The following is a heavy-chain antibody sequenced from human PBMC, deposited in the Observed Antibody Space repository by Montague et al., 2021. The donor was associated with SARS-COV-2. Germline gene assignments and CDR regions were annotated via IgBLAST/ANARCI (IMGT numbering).Heavy chain of an antibody. V-gene: IGHV4-4*02. CDR3: ASHPVFQQLYS. D-gene: IGHD6-13*01. CDR1: GASVSSINW. J-gene: IGHJ4*02. CDR2: IHHTGIT. Sequence: SETLSLTCAVSGASVSSINWWSRVRQPPGRGLEWIAEIHHTGITNFNPSLRSRVSISLDSAKNQLSLTLISATAADTAIYYCASHPVFQQLYSWGQGTLVSVSS.